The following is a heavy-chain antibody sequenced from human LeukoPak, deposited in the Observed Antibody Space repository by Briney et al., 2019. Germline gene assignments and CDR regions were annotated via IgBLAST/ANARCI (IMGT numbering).Heavy chain of an antibody. V-gene: IGHV3-74*01. CDR1: RFSFSNSW. CDR3: AAEHDGFDI. Sequence: GGSLRLSCAASRFSFSNSWMHWVRQTPGKGLEWVSSIRGDGGDTTYADSVKGRFTISRDNAKNTLYLQMNSLRADDTAVYYCAAEHDGFDIWGQGTMVTVSS. J-gene: IGHJ3*02. CDR2: IRGDGGDT.